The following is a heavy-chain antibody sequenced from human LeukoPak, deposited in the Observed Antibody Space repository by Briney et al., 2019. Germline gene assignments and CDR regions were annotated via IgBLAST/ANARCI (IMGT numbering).Heavy chain of an antibody. CDR3: ARPFRSRAGRAGRYFDY. V-gene: IGHV4-59*12. J-gene: IGHJ4*02. D-gene: IGHD2/OR15-2a*01. CDR2: IYYSGST. CDR1: GDSIRSYY. Sequence: SETLSLTCIVSGDSIRSYYWSWIRQPPGKGLEWIGYIYYSGSTNYNPSLKSRVTISVDTSKNQFSLKLSSVTAADTAVYYCARPFRSRAGRAGRYFDYWGQGTLVTVSS.